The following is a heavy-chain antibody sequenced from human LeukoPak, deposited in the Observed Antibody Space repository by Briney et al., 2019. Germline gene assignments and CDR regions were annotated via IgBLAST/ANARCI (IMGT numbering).Heavy chain of an antibody. CDR2: FDPEDDER. D-gene: IGHD4-17*01. V-gene: IGHV1-24*01. J-gene: IGHJ4*02. CDR3: STDTAGNY. CDR1: GHTLKYLS. Sequence: ASVKVSCKAFGHTLKYLSIHWVRQAPGKGLEWLGGFDPEDDERMYAPKFQGRVTVTEDNSIDTAYMELTSLSSDDTGVYYCSTDTAGNYWGQGTLVTVSS.